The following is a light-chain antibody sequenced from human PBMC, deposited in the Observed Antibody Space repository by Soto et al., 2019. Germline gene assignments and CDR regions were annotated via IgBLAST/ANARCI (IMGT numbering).Light chain of an antibody. CDR2: ATS. Sequence: DIQMTQSPSSLSASVGDRVTITCRASQSISNYLNWYQQKPGKAPKLLIYATSSMQSGVPSRFSGSGDGTDFTLTISSLQPEDFATYYCPQSYSSPSGLTFGGGTKVDIK. CDR1: QSISNY. CDR3: PQSYSSPSGLT. V-gene: IGKV1-39*01. J-gene: IGKJ4*01.